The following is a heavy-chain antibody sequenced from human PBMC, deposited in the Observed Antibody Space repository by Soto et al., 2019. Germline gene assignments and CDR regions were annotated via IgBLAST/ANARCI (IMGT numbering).Heavy chain of an antibody. CDR2: IYQSGRT. V-gene: IGHV4-30-2*01. J-gene: IGHJ4*02. CDR1: GGSISSGGYA. CDR3: ARSYSGGDADFDY. D-gene: IGHD2-21*02. Sequence: PSETLSLTRAVSGGSISSGGYARAWIRQPPGKGLEWVGYIYQSGRTYYNPSLKSRVTIAADRSKHQISLNLASVTAADTAVYYCARSYSGGDADFDYWGQGTVVTVSS.